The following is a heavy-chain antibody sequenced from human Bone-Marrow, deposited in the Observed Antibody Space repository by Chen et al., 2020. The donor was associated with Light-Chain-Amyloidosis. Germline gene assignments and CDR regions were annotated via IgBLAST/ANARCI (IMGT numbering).Heavy chain of an antibody. V-gene: IGHV3-30*01. D-gene: IGHD4-4*01. CDR1: GFTFSSYA. J-gene: IGHJ6*02. CDR2: ISYDGSNK. Sequence: QVQLVESGGGVVQPGRSLRLSCAASGFTFSSYAMHWVRQAPGKGLEWVAVISYDGSNKYYADSVKGRFTISRDNSKNTLYLQMNSLRAEDTAVYYCARDMLRVEMTTVTTDSYYGMDLWGQGTTVTVSS. CDR3: ARDMLRVEMTTVTTDSYYGMDL.